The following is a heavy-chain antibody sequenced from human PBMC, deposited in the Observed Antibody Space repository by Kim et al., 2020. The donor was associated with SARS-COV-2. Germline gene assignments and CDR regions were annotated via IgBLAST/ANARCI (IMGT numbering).Heavy chain of an antibody. D-gene: IGHD1-1*01. CDR1: GFTFSSYW. J-gene: IGHJ6*02. CDR3: ARDRYGASEYYYYGMDV. Sequence: GGSLRLSCAASGFTFSSYWMSWVRQAPGKGLEWVANIKQDGSEKYYVDSVKGRFTISRDNAKNSLYLQMNSLRAEDTAVYYCARDRYGASEYYYYGMDVWGQGTTVTVSS. CDR2: IKQDGSEK. V-gene: IGHV3-7*01.